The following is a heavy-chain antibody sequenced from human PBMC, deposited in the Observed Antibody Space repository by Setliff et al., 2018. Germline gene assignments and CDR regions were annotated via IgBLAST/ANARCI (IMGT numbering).Heavy chain of an antibody. CDR3: ARLRAPGSHGLDP. D-gene: IGHD3-10*01. Sequence: GGSLRLSCAASGFTLNNYAMSWVRQAPGKGLEWVSIISASGGTTYYADSVKGRFTISSDNSKNTLYLQMNSLRADDTAVYYCARLRAPGSHGLDPWGQGTLVTVSS. CDR1: GFTLNNYA. J-gene: IGHJ5*02. CDR2: ISASGGTT. V-gene: IGHV3-23*01.